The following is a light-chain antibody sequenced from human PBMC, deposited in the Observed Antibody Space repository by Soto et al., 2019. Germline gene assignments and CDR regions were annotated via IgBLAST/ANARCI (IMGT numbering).Light chain of an antibody. CDR2: YAS. CDR3: QQRNSCPPT. V-gene: IGKV3-11*01. CDR1: QSVGND. J-gene: IGKJ4*02. Sequence: EIVLTQSPATLSLSPGERATLSCRASQSVGNDLVWYHQKRGQAPRVLISYASNRATGIPARFSGSGPGTDFTLTISGLGPEYLAFDYCQQRNSCPPTFGGGTRVEIK.